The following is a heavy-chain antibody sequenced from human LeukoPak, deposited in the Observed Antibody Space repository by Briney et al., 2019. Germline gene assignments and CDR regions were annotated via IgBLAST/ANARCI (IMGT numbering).Heavy chain of an antibody. J-gene: IGHJ4*02. D-gene: IGHD2-15*01. CDR3: ARDLGQAASGD. CDR2: INTNTANP. Sequence: GSVKVSCKASGYTFTSYAMNWVRQAPGQGREGMGWINTNTANPTYAQGFTARFVFSLDTSVSTAYLQISSLKAEDTAVYYCARDLGQAASGDWGQGTLVTVSS. V-gene: IGHV7-4-1*02. CDR1: GYTFTSYA.